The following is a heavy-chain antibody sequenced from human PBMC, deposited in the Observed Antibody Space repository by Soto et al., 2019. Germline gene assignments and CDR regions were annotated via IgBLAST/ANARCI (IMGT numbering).Heavy chain of an antibody. J-gene: IGHJ5*02. CDR1: GGPLTTYF. CDR3: ARHQSHSSSYVDP. V-gene: IGHV4-59*08. D-gene: IGHD6-13*01. Sequence: SETLSLTCNVSGGPLTTYFWSWIRQRPGKGLEWIGYIYYSGSTYYNPSLKSRVTISVDTSKNQFSLKLSSVTAADTAVYYCARHQSHSSSYVDPWGQGTLVTVSS. CDR2: IYYSGST.